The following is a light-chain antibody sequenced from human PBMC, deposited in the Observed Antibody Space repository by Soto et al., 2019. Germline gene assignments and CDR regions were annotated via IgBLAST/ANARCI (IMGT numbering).Light chain of an antibody. CDR2: EVS. J-gene: IGLJ3*02. Sequence: QSALTQPASVSGSPGQSITISCTGTSSDVGGYNYVSWYQQHPGKAPKLMISEVSNRPSGVSNRFSGSKSGNTASLTISGLQAEDEADYYCSSYTSNTIWVFGGGTKLTVL. CDR3: SSYTSNTIWV. CDR1: SSDVGGYNY. V-gene: IGLV2-14*01.